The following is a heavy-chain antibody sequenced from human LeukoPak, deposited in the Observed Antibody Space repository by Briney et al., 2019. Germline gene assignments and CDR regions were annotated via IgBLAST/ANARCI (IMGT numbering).Heavy chain of an antibody. V-gene: IGHV3-49*04. CDR1: GFTFAEYA. Sequence: GGSLRLSCRTSGFTFAEYAISWVRQAPGKGLEWVGFTKSKAYGGTIEYAAAVKGRFTISRDDSNSFAYLQMNSLRAEDTAVYYCARDRSSSGWYVDYWGQGTLVTVSS. CDR2: TKSKAYGGTI. CDR3: ARDRSSSGWYVDY. D-gene: IGHD6-19*01. J-gene: IGHJ4*02.